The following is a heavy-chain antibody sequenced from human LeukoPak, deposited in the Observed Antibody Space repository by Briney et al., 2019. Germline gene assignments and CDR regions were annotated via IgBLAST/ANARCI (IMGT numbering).Heavy chain of an antibody. CDR1: GGSISTYY. CDR2: IYKSGSS. D-gene: IGHD2-15*01. Sequence: SETLSLTCSVSGGSISTYYWSWIRQSAGKGLEWIGRIYKSGSSNYNPSLKSRVSMSVDSSKNHFSLNLTSVTAEDTAVYYCAREVTRLRSGLPLYWGQGTLVTVSS. CDR3: AREVTRLRSGLPLY. V-gene: IGHV4-4*07. J-gene: IGHJ4*02.